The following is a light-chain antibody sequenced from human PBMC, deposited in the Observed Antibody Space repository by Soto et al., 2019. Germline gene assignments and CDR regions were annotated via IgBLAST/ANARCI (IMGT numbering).Light chain of an antibody. Sequence: QSALSRAASVSGSPGQAVTISCSGTSSDVGAFNYVSWYQQHPGKAPKLMIYDVSSRPSGVSNRFSGSKSGNTASLTISGLRAEDEADYYCNSYTSNNTYVFGTGTKVTVL. J-gene: IGLJ1*01. V-gene: IGLV2-14*03. CDR2: DVS. CDR3: NSYTSNNTYV. CDR1: SSDVGAFNY.